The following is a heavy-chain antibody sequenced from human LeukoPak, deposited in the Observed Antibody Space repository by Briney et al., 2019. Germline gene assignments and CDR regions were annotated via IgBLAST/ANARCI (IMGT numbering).Heavy chain of an antibody. CDR1: GFIFRNHA. V-gene: IGHV3-30-3*01. D-gene: IGHD5-12*01. CDR3: APDPNKWLRNY. CDR2: ISYDGSNK. J-gene: IGHJ4*02. Sequence: GGSLRLSCAASGFIFRNHAIHWVRQAPGKGLDWVAVISYDGSNKYYADSVKGRFTISRDNSNNTLYLQMNSLRVEDTAVYYCAPDPNKWLRNYWGQGTLVTVSS.